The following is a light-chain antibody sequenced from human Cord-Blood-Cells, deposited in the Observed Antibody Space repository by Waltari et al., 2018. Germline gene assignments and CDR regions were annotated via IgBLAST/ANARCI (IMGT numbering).Light chain of an antibody. V-gene: IGLV2-23*02. CDR1: SSDVGSYNL. Sequence: QSALTQPASVSGSPGQSIPISCTGTSSDVGSYNLVSWYPQPPGKAPKLMIYEVSKRPSGVSNRFSGSKSGNTASLTISGLQAEDEADYYCCSYAGSSNVVFGGGTKLTVL. CDR3: CSYAGSSNVV. CDR2: EVS. J-gene: IGLJ2*01.